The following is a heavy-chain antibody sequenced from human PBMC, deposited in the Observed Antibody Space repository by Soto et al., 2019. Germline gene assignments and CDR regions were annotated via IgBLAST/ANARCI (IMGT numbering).Heavy chain of an antibody. V-gene: IGHV1-69*06. CDR2: IIPIFGTA. CDR3: ARGDTAKARYYYYYGMDV. Sequence: QVQLVQSGAEVKKPGSSVKVSCKASGGTFSSYAISWVRQAPGQGLEWMGGIIPIFGTANYAQKFQGRVTITADKSTSSAYMELSSLRSEDTAVYYCARGDTAKARYYYYYGMDVWGQGTTITVS. D-gene: IGHD5-18*01. J-gene: IGHJ6*02. CDR1: GGTFSSYA.